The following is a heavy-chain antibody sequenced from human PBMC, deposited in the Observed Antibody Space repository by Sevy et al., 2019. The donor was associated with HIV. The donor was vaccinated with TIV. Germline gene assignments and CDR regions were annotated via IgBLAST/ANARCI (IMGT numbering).Heavy chain of an antibody. CDR2: ISYDGSNK. Sequence: GGSLRLSCAASGFTFSSYAMHWVRQAPGKGLEWVAVISYDGSNKYYADSVKGRFTISRDNSKNTLYLQMNSLRAEDTGYYYCARDTLNYYYDSSGYYYGKAHYFDYWGQGTLVTVSS. CDR3: ARDTLNYYYDSSGYYYGKAHYFDY. D-gene: IGHD3-22*01. V-gene: IGHV3-30-3*01. CDR1: GFTFSSYA. J-gene: IGHJ4*02.